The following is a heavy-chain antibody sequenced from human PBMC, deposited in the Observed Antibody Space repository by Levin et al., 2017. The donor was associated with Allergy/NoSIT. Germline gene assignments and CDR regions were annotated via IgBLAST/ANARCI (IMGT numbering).Heavy chain of an antibody. V-gene: IGHV4-59*01. CDR2: IYYSGST. D-gene: IGHD3-22*01. CDR1: GGSISSYY. CDR3: ARGLDYYDSSGYLSPFDY. Sequence: SETLSLTCTVSGGSISSYYWSWIRQPPGKGLEWIGYIYYSGSTNYNPSLKSRVTISVDTSKNQFSLKLSSVTAADTAVYYCARGLDYYDSSGYLSPFDYWGQGTLVTVSS. J-gene: IGHJ4*02.